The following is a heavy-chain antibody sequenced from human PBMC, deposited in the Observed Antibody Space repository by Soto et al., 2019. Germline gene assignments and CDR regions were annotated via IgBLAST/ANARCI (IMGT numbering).Heavy chain of an antibody. J-gene: IGHJ3*01. CDR2: ITPYNGNT. V-gene: IGHV1-18*01. Sequence: QVQLVQSGAEGKNPGASVKVSCQASNYLFGAFGISWVRQAPGQGLEWMGWITPYNGNTHYAEKFQDRVTMTADKSTTTAYMEVRRLTSDDTAVYFCARISARRNDFDVWGQGTVVTVAS. CDR3: ARISARRNDFDV. CDR1: NYLFGAFG.